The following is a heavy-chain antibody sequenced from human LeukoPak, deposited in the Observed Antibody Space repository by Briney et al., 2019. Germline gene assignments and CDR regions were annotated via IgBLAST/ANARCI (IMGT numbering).Heavy chain of an antibody. D-gene: IGHD2-2*01. CDR1: GGTFSSYA. J-gene: IGHJ4*02. V-gene: IGHV1-69*13. CDR3: ARAPSWGGRFDY. CDR2: IIPIFGTA. Sequence: ASVKVSCKASGGTFSSYAISWVRQAPGQGLEWMGGIIPIFGTANYAQKFQGRVMITADESTSTAYMELSSLRSEDTAVYYCARAPSWGGRFDYWGQGTLVTVSS.